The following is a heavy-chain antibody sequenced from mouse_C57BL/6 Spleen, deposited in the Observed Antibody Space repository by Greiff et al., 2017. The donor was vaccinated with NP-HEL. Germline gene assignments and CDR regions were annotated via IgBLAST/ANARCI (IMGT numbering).Heavy chain of an antibody. J-gene: IGHJ3*01. Sequence: VQLKQSGAELVRPGASVKLSCTASGFNIKDDYMHWVKQRPEQGLEWIGWIDPENGDTEYASKFQGKATITADTSSNTAYRQLSSLTSEDTAVYYCTGFITTVVARNWFAYWGQGTLVTVSA. D-gene: IGHD1-1*01. V-gene: IGHV14-4*01. CDR3: TGFITTVVARNWFAY. CDR1: GFNIKDDY. CDR2: IDPENGDT.